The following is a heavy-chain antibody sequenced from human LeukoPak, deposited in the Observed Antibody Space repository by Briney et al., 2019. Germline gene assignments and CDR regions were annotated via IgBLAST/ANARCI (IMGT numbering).Heavy chain of an antibody. CDR2: INHSGST. Sequence: PSETLSLTCAVYGGSFSGYYWSWIRQPPGKGLEWIGEINHSGSTYYNPSLKSRVTISVDTSKNQFSLKLSSVTAADTAVYYCARSPSGYSYGHFDYWGQGTLVTVSS. CDR3: ARSPSGYSYGHFDY. D-gene: IGHD5-18*01. CDR1: GGSFSGYY. J-gene: IGHJ4*02. V-gene: IGHV4-34*01.